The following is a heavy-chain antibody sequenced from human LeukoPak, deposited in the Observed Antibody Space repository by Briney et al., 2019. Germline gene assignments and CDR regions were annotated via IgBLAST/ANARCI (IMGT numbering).Heavy chain of an antibody. D-gene: IGHD1-1*01. V-gene: IGHV4-38-2*02. CDR1: GYTISSGYY. CDR3: ARALPLVHLERPGWFDP. CDR2: IYNSGST. Sequence: SETLSLTCTVSGYTISSGYYWGWRRQPGGKGEGWIGSIYNSGSTYYKPSLRTRVTISVATSKNQFSLKLSSVTAADTAVYYCARALPLVHLERPGWFDPWGQGTLVTVSS. J-gene: IGHJ5*02.